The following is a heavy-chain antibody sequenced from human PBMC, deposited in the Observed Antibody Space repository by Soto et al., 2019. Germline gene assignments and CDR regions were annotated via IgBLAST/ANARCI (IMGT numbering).Heavy chain of an antibody. V-gene: IGHV4-4*07. Sequence: AILSLTCSVSGGSMRKFYWSWIRKTAGKGLEWMGRVYATGTSDDNPSLRSRIAMSVDISKKTFSLRLRSVTAADTGVYYCVRDGSKTLRVCFDPWGQGRLVTVSS. D-gene: IGHD4-17*01. CDR2: VYATGTS. J-gene: IGHJ5*02. CDR1: GGSMRKFY. CDR3: VRDGSKTLRVCFDP.